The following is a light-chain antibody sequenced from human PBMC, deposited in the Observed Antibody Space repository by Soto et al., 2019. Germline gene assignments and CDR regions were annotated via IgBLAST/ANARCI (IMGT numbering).Light chain of an antibody. CDR1: QTVRNNY. J-gene: IGKJ4*01. CDR3: QKFSSYPLN. Sequence: EFVLTPSPGTLSLSPVERATLSCRASQTVRNNYLAWYQQKPGQAPRLLIYDASSRATGIPDRFSGGGSGTDFTLTISRLEPEDFAVYYCQKFSSYPLNFGGGNKVDIK. V-gene: IGKV3-20*01. CDR2: DAS.